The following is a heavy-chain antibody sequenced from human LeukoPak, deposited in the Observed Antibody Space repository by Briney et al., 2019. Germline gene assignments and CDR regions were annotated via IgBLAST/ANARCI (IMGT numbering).Heavy chain of an antibody. J-gene: IGHJ5*02. CDR2: ISYSGGSQ. V-gene: IGHV3-30*01. CDR3: ARDLGCSSSSCENNWFDP. Sequence: GGSLRLSCGASGFTFSSYAMLWVPQAPGKGPEGVALISYSGGSQHYAHSVKGRFTISRDNSMNMLYLQMNSLRTEDTATYSWARDLGCSSSSCENNWFDPWGQGTLVTVST. CDR1: GFTFSSYA. D-gene: IGHD2-2*01.